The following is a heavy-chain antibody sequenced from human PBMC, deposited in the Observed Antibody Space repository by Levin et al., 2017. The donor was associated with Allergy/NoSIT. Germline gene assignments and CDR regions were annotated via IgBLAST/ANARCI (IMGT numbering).Heavy chain of an antibody. V-gene: IGHV3-33*01. J-gene: IGHJ4*02. CDR1: GFTFSSYG. CDR3: ARDHCGGDCYLDY. CDR2: IWYDGSNK. D-gene: IGHD2-21*02. Sequence: GGSLRLSCAASGFTFSSYGMHWVRQAPGKGLEWVAVIWYDGSNKYYADSVKGRFTISRDNSKNTLYLQMNSLRAEDTAVYYCARDHCGGDCYLDYWGQGTLVTVSS.